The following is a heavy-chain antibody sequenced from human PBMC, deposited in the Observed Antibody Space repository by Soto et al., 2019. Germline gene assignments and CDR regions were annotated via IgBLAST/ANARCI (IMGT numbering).Heavy chain of an antibody. CDR2: IDPSDSYT. J-gene: IGHJ6*02. Sequence: GESLKISCKVSGYSFTSYWISWVRQMPGKGLEWMGRIDPSDSYTNYSPSFQGHVTISADKSISTAYLQWSSLKASDTAMYYCARLRGNSYGFGDYYYGMDVWGQGTTVTVSS. CDR1: GYSFTSYW. D-gene: IGHD5-18*01. CDR3: ARLRGNSYGFGDYYYGMDV. V-gene: IGHV5-10-1*01.